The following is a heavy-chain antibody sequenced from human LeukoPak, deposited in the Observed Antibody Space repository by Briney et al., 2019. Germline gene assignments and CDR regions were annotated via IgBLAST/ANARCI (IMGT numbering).Heavy chain of an antibody. D-gene: IGHD3-9*01. Sequence: GASAKDSCKASGYTFTSYGISWVPQAPGQGLEWMGWISAYNGNTNYAQKLQGRVTMTTDTSTSTAYMELRSLRSDDTAVYYCARDSYDILTGSPYGMDVWGKGTTVTVPS. CDR3: ARDSYDILTGSPYGMDV. V-gene: IGHV1-18*04. CDR1: GYTFTSYG. CDR2: ISAYNGNT. J-gene: IGHJ6*04.